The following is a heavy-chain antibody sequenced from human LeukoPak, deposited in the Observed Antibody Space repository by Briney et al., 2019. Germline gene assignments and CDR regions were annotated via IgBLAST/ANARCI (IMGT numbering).Heavy chain of an antibody. CDR3: ASGHCSSTSCYGGH. J-gene: IGHJ4*02. D-gene: IGHD2-2*01. Sequence: GGSLRLSCAASRFTFSSYNMNWVRQAPGKGLEWVSSISSSSTCIYYADSVKGRFTISRDNAKNSLYLQMNSLRAEDTAVYYCASGHCSSTSCYGGHWGQGTLVTVSS. CDR2: ISSSSTCI. CDR1: RFTFSSYN. V-gene: IGHV3-21*01.